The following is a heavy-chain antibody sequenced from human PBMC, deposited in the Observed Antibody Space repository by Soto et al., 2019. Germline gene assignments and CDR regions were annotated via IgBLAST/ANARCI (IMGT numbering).Heavy chain of an antibody. V-gene: IGHV1-46*01. CDR2: INPSGGST. D-gene: IGHD6-13*01. CDR1: GYTFTSYY. CDR3: ARDQPGDSSSWNRQDAFDI. Sequence: ASVKVSCKASGYTFTSYYMHWVRQAPGQGLEWMGIINPSGGSTSYAQKFQGRVTMTRDTSTSTVYMELSSLRSEDTAVYYCARDQPGDSSSWNRQDAFDIWGQGPTVTVSS. J-gene: IGHJ3*02.